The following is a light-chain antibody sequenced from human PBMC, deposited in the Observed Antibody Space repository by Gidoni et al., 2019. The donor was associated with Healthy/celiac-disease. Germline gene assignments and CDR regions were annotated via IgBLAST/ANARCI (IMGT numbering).Light chain of an antibody. J-gene: IGKJ2*01. CDR3: QQSYSTLYT. Sequence: DTQMPQSPYSLSASVGDRVTITCRASQSISSYLNWYQQKPGKAPKLLIYAASSLQSGVPSRFSGSGSGTDFTLTIISLQPEDFATYYCQQSYSTLYTFGQXTKLEIK. CDR1: QSISSY. V-gene: IGKV1-39*01. CDR2: AAS.